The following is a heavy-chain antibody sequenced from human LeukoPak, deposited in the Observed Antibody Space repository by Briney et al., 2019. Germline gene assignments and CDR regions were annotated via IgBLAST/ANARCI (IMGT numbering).Heavy chain of an antibody. J-gene: IGHJ3*02. CDR1: GGTISSGDYY. D-gene: IGHD1-7*01. CDR3: ARVYWNYAFDI. Sequence: SETLSLTCTVSGGTISSGDYYWSWIRQPPGKGLEWIGYIYYSGSTYYNPSLKSRVTISVDTSKNQFSLKLSSVTAADTAVYYCARVYWNYAFDIWGQGTTVTVSS. V-gene: IGHV4-30-4*08. CDR2: IYYSGST.